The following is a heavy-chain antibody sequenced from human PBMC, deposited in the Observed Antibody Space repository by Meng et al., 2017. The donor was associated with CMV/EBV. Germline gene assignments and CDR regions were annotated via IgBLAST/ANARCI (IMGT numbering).Heavy chain of an antibody. J-gene: IGHJ4*02. D-gene: IGHD2-2*01. Sequence: GGSLRLSCAASGFTFSSYGMHWVRQAPGKGLEWVAFIRYDGSNEYYADSVKGRFTISRDNSKNTLYLQMNSLRAEDTAVYYCAKDGRADIVVVPAAIDYWGQGTLVTVSS. CDR2: IRYDGSNE. CDR1: GFTFSSYG. V-gene: IGHV3-30*02. CDR3: AKDGRADIVVVPAAIDY.